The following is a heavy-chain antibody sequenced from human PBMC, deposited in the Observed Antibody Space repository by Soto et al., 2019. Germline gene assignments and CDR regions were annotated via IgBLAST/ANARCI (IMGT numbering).Heavy chain of an antibody. CDR2: IYYSGST. Sequence: SETLSLTCTVSGGSISSYYWSWIRQPPGEGLEWIGYIYYSGSTNYNPSLKSRVTISVDTSKNQFSLKLSSVTAADTAVYYCARDRIIDGDGMDVWGQGTTVTVSS. V-gene: IGHV4-59*01. J-gene: IGHJ6*02. CDR3: ARDRIIDGDGMDV. CDR1: GGSISSYY. D-gene: IGHD2-8*01.